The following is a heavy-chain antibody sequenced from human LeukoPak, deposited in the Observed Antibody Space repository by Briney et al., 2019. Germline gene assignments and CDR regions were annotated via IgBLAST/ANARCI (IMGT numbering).Heavy chain of an antibody. CDR2: ISSSSSYI. Sequence: GSLRLSCAASGFTFSSYSMNWVRQAPGKGLEWVSSISSSSSYIYYADSVKGRFTISRDNAKNSLYLQMNSLRAEDTAVYYCARGIYGDYLIDYWGQGTLVTVSS. CDR3: ARGIYGDYLIDY. D-gene: IGHD4-17*01. CDR1: GFTFSSYS. V-gene: IGHV3-21*01. J-gene: IGHJ4*02.